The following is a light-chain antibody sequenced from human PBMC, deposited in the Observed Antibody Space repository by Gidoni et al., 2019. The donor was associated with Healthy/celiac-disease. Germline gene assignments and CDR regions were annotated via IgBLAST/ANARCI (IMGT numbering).Light chain of an antibody. CDR2: GAS. Sequence: EIVLTQSPGTLSLSPGERATLSCRASQSVSSGYLAWYQQKPGQAPRLLIYGASSRATGIPDRFSGSGSGTDFTLTISRLEPEDFAVYYCQQWDTFGQGTKLEIK. J-gene: IGKJ2*01. CDR1: QSVSSGY. V-gene: IGKV3-20*01. CDR3: QQWDT.